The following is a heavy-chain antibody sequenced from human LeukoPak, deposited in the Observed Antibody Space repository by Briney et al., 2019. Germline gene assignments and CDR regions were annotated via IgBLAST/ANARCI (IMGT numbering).Heavy chain of an antibody. CDR2: IYISGST. CDR3: ARDLYGDYGRGYMDV. V-gene: IGHV4-4*07. Sequence: SETLSLTCTVSGGSISSYYWSWIRQPAGKGLEWIGRIYISGSTNYNPSLKSRVTISVGTSKSQFSLRLSSVTAADTAVYFCARDLYGDYGRGYMDVWGKGTTVTVSS. J-gene: IGHJ6*03. CDR1: GGSISSYY. D-gene: IGHD4-17*01.